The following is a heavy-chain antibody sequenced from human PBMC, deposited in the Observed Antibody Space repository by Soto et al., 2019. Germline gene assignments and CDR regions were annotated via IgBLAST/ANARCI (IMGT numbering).Heavy chain of an antibody. D-gene: IGHD1-26*01. CDR3: SKGSSGSYDIRYFDL. CDR1: GFTFSSYG. Sequence: QVQLVESGGGVVQPGRSLRLSCAASGFTFSSYGMHWVRQAPGKGLEWVAVISYDGSNKYYADSVKGRFTISRDNSKNTLYLQLNSPLAGDMDAYYCSKGSSGSYDIRYFDLWGRCTLVTVSS. CDR2: ISYDGSNK. V-gene: IGHV3-30*18. J-gene: IGHJ2*01.